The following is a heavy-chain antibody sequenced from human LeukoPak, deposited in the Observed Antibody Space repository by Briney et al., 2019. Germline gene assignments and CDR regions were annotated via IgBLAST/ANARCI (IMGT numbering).Heavy chain of an antibody. CDR1: GGFISRYY. CDR3: ARAFCVGECFVLHIFFDS. CDR2: IYQRATV. V-gene: IGHV4-59*08. Sequence: PSETLSLTCTVSGGFISRYYWNWLRQAPGKGLEWIGSIYQRATVHYHPSLKSRVTISLDTSKNHFSLNLRSMQASDTAVYYCARAFCVGECFVLHIFFDSWGQGTLVTVSS. J-gene: IGHJ4*02. D-gene: IGHD2-21*01.